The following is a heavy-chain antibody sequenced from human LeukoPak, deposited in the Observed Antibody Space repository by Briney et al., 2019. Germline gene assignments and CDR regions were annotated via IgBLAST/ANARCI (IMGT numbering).Heavy chain of an antibody. D-gene: IGHD2-15*01. CDR3: ARRPVYFEKDYFDS. CDR1: GGSINNRNYN. CDR2: IYFDGST. V-gene: IGHV4-39*01. Sequence: SETLSLTCSVSGGSINNRNYNWGWVRQPPGKELEWIGHIYFDGSTYYNPSLKRLLTMSIDTYKTQYSLNNNYVADADTAVYYGARRPVYFEKDYFDSWGKGTLVTVSS. J-gene: IGHJ4*02.